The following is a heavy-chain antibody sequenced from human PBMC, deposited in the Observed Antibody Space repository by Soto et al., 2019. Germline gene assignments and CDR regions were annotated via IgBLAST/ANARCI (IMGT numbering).Heavy chain of an antibody. CDR1: GGSISSGGYS. J-gene: IGHJ5*02. D-gene: IGHD3-10*01. Sequence: SETLSLTCAVSGGSISSGGYSWSWIRQPPGKGLEWIGYIYHSGSTYYNPSLKSRVTISVDRSKNQFSLKLSSVTAADTAVYYCARAIPQTPMVRGVIMGNWFDPWGQGTLVTVSS. V-gene: IGHV4-30-2*01. CDR2: IYHSGST. CDR3: ARAIPQTPMVRGVIMGNWFDP.